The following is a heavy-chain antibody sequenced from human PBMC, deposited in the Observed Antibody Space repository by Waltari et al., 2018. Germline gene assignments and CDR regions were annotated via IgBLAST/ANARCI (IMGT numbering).Heavy chain of an antibody. CDR2: IKWDGSAT. CDR1: RFPFPVPW. CDR3: ARGSAGYVRVWDL. D-gene: IGHD2-2*01. J-gene: IGHJ5*02. Sequence: EAQLMESGGGLVQPGGSLRLPCAASRFPFPVPWMTGVRRAPGKGLEWVANIKWDGSATWYAESLSGRFIISRDNARNSLFLQINSPTAEDTAIYFCARGSAGYVRVWDLWGQGTSVTVSS. V-gene: IGHV3-7*03.